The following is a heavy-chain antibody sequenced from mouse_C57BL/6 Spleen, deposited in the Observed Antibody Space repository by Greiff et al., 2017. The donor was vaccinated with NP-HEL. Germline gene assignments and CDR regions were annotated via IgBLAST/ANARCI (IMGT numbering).Heavy chain of an antibody. CDR1: GFTFSDYG. J-gene: IGHJ2*01. V-gene: IGHV5-17*01. CDR2: ISSGSSTI. D-gene: IGHD4-1*01. CDR3: ARLGLPYYFDY. Sequence: EVKVVESGGGLVKPGGSLKLSCAASGFTFSDYGMHWVRQAPEKGLEWVAYISSGSSTIYYADTVKGRFTISRDNAKNTLFLQMTSLRSEDTAMYYCARLGLPYYFDYWGQGTTLTVSS.